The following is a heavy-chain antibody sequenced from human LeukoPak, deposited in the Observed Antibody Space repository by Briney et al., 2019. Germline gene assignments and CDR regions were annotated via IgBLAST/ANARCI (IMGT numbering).Heavy chain of an antibody. CDR1: GFTFRSYG. D-gene: IGHD5-12*01. CDR3: AKDLHSGYDIGNYYYYYMDV. Sequence: GGSLRLSYAASGFTFRSYGMSWVRQAPGKGLEWVSSISGSVGSTYYADSVKGRFTISRDNSKNTLYLQMNSLRAEDTAVYYCAKDLHSGYDIGNYYYYYMDVWGKGTTVTVSS. J-gene: IGHJ6*03. V-gene: IGHV3-23*01. CDR2: ISGSVGST.